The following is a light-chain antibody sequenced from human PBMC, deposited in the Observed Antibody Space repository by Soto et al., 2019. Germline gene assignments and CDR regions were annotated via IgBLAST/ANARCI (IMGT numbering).Light chain of an antibody. J-gene: IGLJ1*01. CDR2: EVS. CDR3: SSYTTSSTRV. V-gene: IGLV2-14*01. Sequence: QSALTQPASVSGSPGQSIAISCTGSSSYVGIYNYVSWYQQHPGKVPKLIIYEVSNRPSGVSNRFSGSKSGNTASLTISGLQAEDEADYYCSSYTTSSTRVFGTGTKLTVL. CDR1: SSYVGIYNY.